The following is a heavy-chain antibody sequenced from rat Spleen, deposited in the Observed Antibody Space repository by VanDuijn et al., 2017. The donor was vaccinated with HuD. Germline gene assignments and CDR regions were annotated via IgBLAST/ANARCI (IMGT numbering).Heavy chain of an antibody. J-gene: IGHJ3*01. CDR3: ARSNWGLFAY. D-gene: IGHD5-1*01. CDR1: GFTFSDYG. Sequence: EVQLVESAGGLVQPGRSLKLSCAASGFTFSDYGMAWVRQAPTKGLEWVATISYGDRSGHSSTYYRDSVKGRFTISRDNAKSTLYLQMDSLRSEDTATYYCARSNWGLFAYWGQGTLVTVSS. CDR2: ISYGDRSGHSST. V-gene: IGHV5-29*01.